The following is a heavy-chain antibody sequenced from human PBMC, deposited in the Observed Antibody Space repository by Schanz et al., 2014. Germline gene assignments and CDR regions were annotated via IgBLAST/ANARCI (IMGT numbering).Heavy chain of an antibody. V-gene: IGHV3-11*05. CDR3: ARNRGSGGQNWYFDL. D-gene: IGHD1-26*01. Sequence: VQLVESGGGLVEPGGSLRLSCAASGFSFSDYYMSWIRQAPGKGLEWISFINTGSNYINYADSVKGRFTISRDNTKNSLFLQLNSLRADDTAMYYCARNRGSGGQNWYFDLWGRGTLVTVSS. J-gene: IGHJ2*01. CDR2: INTGSNYI. CDR1: GFSFSDYY.